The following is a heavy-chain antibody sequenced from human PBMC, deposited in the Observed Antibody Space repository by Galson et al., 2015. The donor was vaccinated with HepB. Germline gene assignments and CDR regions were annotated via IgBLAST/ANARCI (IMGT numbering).Heavy chain of an antibody. V-gene: IGHV1-69*02. CDR1: GGTFSSYT. J-gene: IGHJ6*02. CDR3: ARGPAGDSSGYYNLGYYGMDV. Sequence: SVKVSCKASGGTFSSYTISWVRQAPGQGLEWMGRIIPILGIANYAQKFQGRVTITADKSTSTAYMELSSLRSEDTAVYYCARGPAGDSSGYYNLGYYGMDVWGQGTTVTVSS. D-gene: IGHD3-22*01. CDR2: IIPILGIA.